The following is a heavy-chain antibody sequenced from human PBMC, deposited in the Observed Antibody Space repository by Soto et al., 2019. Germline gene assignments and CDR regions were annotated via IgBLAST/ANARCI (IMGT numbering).Heavy chain of an antibody. CDR1: GGSISSYY. D-gene: IGHD1-7*01. V-gene: IGHV4-59*08. CDR3: ARAGTGTFDY. J-gene: IGHJ4*02. CDR2: IYYSGST. Sequence: SETLSLTCTVSGGSISSYYWSWIRQPPGKGLEWIGYIYYSGSTNYNPSLKSRVTISVDTSKNQFSLKLSSVTAADTAVYYCARAGTGTFDYWGQGTLVTVSS.